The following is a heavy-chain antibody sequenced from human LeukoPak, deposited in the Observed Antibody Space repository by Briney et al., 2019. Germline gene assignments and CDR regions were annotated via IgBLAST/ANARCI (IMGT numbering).Heavy chain of an antibody. CDR1: GFTFSSYG. V-gene: IGHV3-30*02. D-gene: IGHD5-12*01. CDR3: AKDTYSGYDSGD. J-gene: IGHJ4*02. Sequence: GGCLRLSCAASGFTFSSYGMHWVRQAPGKGLEWVAFIRYDGSNKYYADSVKGRFTISRDNSKNTLYLQMNSLRAEDTAVYYCAKDTYSGYDSGDWGQGTLVTVSS. CDR2: IRYDGSNK.